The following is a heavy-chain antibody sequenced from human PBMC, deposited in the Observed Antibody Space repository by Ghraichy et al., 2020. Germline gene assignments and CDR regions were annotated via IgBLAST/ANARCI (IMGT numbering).Heavy chain of an antibody. CDR2: VSHRGAT. CDR1: GASINATAYF. CDR3: ARANSSGRSPFDS. Sequence: SETLSLTCTVSGASINATAYFWHWVRHHPAKGLEWIGYVSHRGATYFNPPLKSRLIISMDTSQNRFSLDLYSVSAVDSAAYYCARANSSGRSPFDSWGRGALVTVSS. D-gene: IGHD3-10*01. J-gene: IGHJ4*02. V-gene: IGHV4-31*03.